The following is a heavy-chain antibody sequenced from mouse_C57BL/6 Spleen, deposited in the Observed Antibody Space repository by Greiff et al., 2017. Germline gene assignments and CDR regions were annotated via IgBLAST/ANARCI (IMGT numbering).Heavy chain of an antibody. CDR1: GYTFTSYW. Sequence: VQLQQPGAELVRPGSSVKLSCKASGYTFTSYWMHWVKQRPIQGLEWIGNIDPSDSETHYNQKFKDKATLTVDKSSSTAYMQLSSLTSEDSAVYYCARSDYGSSYNYAMDYGGQGTSVTVSS. D-gene: IGHD1-1*01. CDR2: IDPSDSET. V-gene: IGHV1-52*01. J-gene: IGHJ4*01. CDR3: ARSDYGSSYNYAMDY.